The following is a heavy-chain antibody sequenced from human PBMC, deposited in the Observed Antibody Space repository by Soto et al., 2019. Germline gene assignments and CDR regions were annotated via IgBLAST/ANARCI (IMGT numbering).Heavy chain of an antibody. J-gene: IGHJ5*02. V-gene: IGHV1-8*01. D-gene: IGHD6-13*01. Sequence: GASVKVSCNASGYTFITNDINWVRQASGQGLEWMGWMKPSTGDSGSDPDFQGRITMTRDTATSTAYMELSSLKFEDTAVYYCARGGPAAGFDLWGQGSLVTVSS. CDR1: GYTFITND. CDR3: ARGGPAAGFDL. CDR2: MKPSTGDS.